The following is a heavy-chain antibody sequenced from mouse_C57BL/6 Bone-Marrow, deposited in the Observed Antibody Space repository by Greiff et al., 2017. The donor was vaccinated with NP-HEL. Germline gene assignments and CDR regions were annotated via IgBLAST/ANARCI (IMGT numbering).Heavy chain of an antibody. Sequence: VQLQESGPELVKPGASVKISCKASGYTFTDYYINWVKQRPGQGLEWIGWIFPGSGSTYYNEKFKGKATLTVDKSSSTAYMLLSSLTSEDSAFYFGARECAIYYGNYWDYWGQGTSVTVSA. V-gene: IGHV1-75*01. D-gene: IGHD2-1*01. J-gene: IGHJ4*01. CDR2: IFPGSGST. CDR3: ARECAIYYGNYWDY. CDR1: GYTFTDYY.